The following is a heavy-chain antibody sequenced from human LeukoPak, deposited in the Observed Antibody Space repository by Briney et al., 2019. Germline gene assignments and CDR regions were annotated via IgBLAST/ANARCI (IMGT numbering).Heavy chain of an antibody. CDR2: ISAFNGNT. CDR3: ARGYQTSYYDRSGYLTYFDY. D-gene: IGHD3-22*01. V-gene: IGHV1-18*01. Sequence: ASVKVSCKASGYTFTCYGITWVRQAPGQGLEWMGWISAFNGNTNYAQKFQGRVTMTTDTSTKIAYMELRSLRSDDTAVYYCARGYQTSYYDRSGYLTYFDYWGQGTLVTVSS. CDR1: GYTFTCYG. J-gene: IGHJ4*02.